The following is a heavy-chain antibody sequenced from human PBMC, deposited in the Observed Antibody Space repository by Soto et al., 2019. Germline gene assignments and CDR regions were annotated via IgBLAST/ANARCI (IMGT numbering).Heavy chain of an antibody. CDR3: AKARAQYYDFWSGSPVDY. J-gene: IGHJ4*02. CDR2: VSHDGRNT. V-gene: IGHV3-30*18. Sequence: PGGSLRLSCAASGFTFSDYAMHWVRQAPGKGLEWVAVVSHDGRNTHYADSVKGRFTISRDNSKNTLYLQMNSLRAEDTAVYYCAKARAQYYDFWSGSPVDYWGQGTLVTVSS. CDR1: GFTFSDYA. D-gene: IGHD3-3*01.